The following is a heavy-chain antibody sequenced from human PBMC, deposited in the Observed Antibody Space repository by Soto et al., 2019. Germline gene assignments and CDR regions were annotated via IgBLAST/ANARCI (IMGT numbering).Heavy chain of an antibody. Sequence: QVQLVESGGGVVQPGTSLRLSCAASGFTFNNYGMHWVRQAPCTGLEWVAAISSHGSDKYYTDSVKGRLTISRDNSKNTLYLQMHSLRAEDTAVYYCAKDQGIAASHGIDWGQGTMVTVSS. CDR2: ISSHGSDK. V-gene: IGHV3-30*18. D-gene: IGHD6-13*01. J-gene: IGHJ3*01. CDR1: GFTFNNYG. CDR3: AKDQGIAASHGID.